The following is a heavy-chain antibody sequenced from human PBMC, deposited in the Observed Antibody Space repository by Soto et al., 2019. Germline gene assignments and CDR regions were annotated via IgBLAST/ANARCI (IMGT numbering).Heavy chain of an antibody. CDR1: GFTVSSND. D-gene: IGHD1-7*01. V-gene: IGHV3-66*01. CDR2: IYSGGST. J-gene: IGHJ3*02. Sequence: PGGSLRLSSAASGFTVSSNDMSWVRQAPGKGLEWVSVIYSGGSTYYADSVKGRFTISRDNSKNTLYLQMNSLRAEDTAVYYCARVPHRYNWNYGAFDIWGQGTMVTVSS. CDR3: ARVPHRYNWNYGAFDI.